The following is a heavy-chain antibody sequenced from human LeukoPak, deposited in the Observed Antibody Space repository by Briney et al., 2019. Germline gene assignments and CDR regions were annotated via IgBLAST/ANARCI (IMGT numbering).Heavy chain of an antibody. J-gene: IGHJ4*02. CDR3: AREVAAAGTGIYLDY. Sequence: SQTLSLTCAISGDSVSSNSVAWNWIRQSPSRGLEWLGRTYYRSTWYNDYALFVKSRITINSDTSKNQFSLKLSSVTAADTAVYYCAREVAAAGTGIYLDYWGQGTLVTVSS. V-gene: IGHV6-1*01. D-gene: IGHD6-13*01. CDR2: TYYRSTWYN. CDR1: GDSVSSNSVA.